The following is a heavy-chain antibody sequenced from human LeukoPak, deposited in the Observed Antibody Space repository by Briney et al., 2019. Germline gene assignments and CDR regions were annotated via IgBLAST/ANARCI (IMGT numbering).Heavy chain of an antibody. CDR3: AKDQPPTRGYSYGYIDY. CDR2: IRYDGSNK. CDR1: GFTFSSYG. D-gene: IGHD5-18*01. J-gene: IGHJ4*02. V-gene: IGHV3-30*02. Sequence: GGSLRLSCAASGFTFSSYGMHWVRQAPGKGLEWVAFIRYDGSNKYYADSVKGRSTISRDNSKNTLYLQMNSLRAEDTAVYYCAKDQPPTRGYSYGYIDYWGQGTLVTVSS.